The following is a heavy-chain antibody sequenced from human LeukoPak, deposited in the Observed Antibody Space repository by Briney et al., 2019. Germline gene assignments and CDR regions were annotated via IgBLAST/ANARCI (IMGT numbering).Heavy chain of an antibody. J-gene: IGHJ4*02. CDR1: GFTFSNYN. Sequence: GSLRLPCATSGFTFSNYNMNWVRQPPAKGLEWVSSITCDNYIYYADSLKGRFTISRDNAKNSLYLQMDSLRVDDTAVYYCAKKGGYEKFDYWGQGTLVTVSS. CDR2: ITCDNYI. CDR3: AKKGGYEKFDY. V-gene: IGHV3-21*06. D-gene: IGHD3-22*01.